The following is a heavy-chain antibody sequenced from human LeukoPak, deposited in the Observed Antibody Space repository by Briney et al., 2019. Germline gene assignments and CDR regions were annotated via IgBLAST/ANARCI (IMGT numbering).Heavy chain of an antibody. CDR2: IYTSGST. CDR3: AREGTTMVRGVIYYMDV. V-gene: IGHV4-61*02. J-gene: IGHJ6*03. D-gene: IGHD3-10*01. CDR1: CGSISSGSYY. Sequence: SQTLSLTCTVSCGSISSGSYYWSWIRQPAGKGLEWIGRIYTSGSTNYNPSLKSRVTISVDTSKNQFSLKLSSVTAADTAVYYCAREGTTMVRGVIYYMDVWGKGTTVTISS.